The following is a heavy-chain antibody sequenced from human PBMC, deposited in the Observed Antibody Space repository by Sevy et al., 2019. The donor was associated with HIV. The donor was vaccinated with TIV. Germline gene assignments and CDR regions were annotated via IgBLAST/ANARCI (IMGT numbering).Heavy chain of an antibody. CDR1: GGSFSGYY. CDR3: ARGREYYDFLSGYYDAFDI. Sequence: SETLSLTCAVYGGSFSGYYWSWIRQPPGKGLEWIGEINLSGSTNYNPSLKSRVTISVATSKNQFSLKLSSVTAADTAVDSCARGREYYDFLSGYYDAFDIWGQGTMVTVSS. CDR2: INLSGST. V-gene: IGHV4-34*01. D-gene: IGHD3-3*01. J-gene: IGHJ3*02.